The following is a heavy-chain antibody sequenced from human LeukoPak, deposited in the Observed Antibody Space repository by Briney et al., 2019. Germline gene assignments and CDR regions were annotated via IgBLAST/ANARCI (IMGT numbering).Heavy chain of an antibody. Sequence: KPSETLSLTCAVYGVSFSGYYWSWIRQPPGKGLEWIGEINQRGSTNYNPSLKSRVTISVDASKNQVSLKLSSVTAADTAVYYCARGGKGYYGSGSPPSYWGQGTLVTVSS. CDR3: ARGGKGYYGSGSPPSY. V-gene: IGHV4-34*01. J-gene: IGHJ4*02. D-gene: IGHD3-10*01. CDR1: GVSFSGYY. CDR2: INQRGST.